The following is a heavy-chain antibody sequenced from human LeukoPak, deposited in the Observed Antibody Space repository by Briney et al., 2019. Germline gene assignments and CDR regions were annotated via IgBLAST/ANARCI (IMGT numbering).Heavy chain of an antibody. CDR3: ARDPSSPTVNQPDY. CDR2: INPNSGGT. V-gene: IGHV1-2*02. CDR1: GYTFTGYY. J-gene: IGHJ4*02. D-gene: IGHD4-17*01. Sequence: ASVKVSCTASGYTFTGYYMHWVRQAPGQGLEWMGWINPNSGGTNYAQKFQGRVTMTRDTSISTAYMELSRLRSDDTAVYYCARDPSSPTVNQPDYWGQGTLVTVSS.